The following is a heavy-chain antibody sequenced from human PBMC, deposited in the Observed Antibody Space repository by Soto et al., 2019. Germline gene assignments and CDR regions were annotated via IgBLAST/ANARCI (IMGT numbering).Heavy chain of an antibody. CDR1: GFTFTSSA. J-gene: IGHJ3*02. Sequence: ASVKVSCKASGFTFTSSAVQWVRQARGQRLEWIGWIVVGSGNTNYAQKFQERVTITRDMSTSTAYMELSSLRSEDTAVYYCAAVSPSIAARAAFDIWGQGTMVTV. V-gene: IGHV1-58*01. D-gene: IGHD6-6*01. CDR3: AAVSPSIAARAAFDI. CDR2: IVVGSGNT.